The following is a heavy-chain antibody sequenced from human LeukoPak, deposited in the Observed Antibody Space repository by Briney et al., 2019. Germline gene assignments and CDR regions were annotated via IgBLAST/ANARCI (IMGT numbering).Heavy chain of an antibody. Sequence: GGALRLSCAASGFTFSNYAMSWVRQAPGKGLEWVSAISGSGGSTYYADSVKGRFTISRDNPKTTLYLQMNSPRAEDTAVYYCGKALDYDILTGEHGRDYWGQGTLVTVSS. CDR3: GKALDYDILTGEHGRDY. J-gene: IGHJ4*02. D-gene: IGHD3-9*01. V-gene: IGHV3-23*01. CDR1: GFTFSNYA. CDR2: ISGSGGST.